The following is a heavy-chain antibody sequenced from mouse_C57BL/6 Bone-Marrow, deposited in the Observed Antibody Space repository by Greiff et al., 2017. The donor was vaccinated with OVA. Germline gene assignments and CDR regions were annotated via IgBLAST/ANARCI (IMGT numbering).Heavy chain of an antibody. CDR3: ARDLIVRAPPY. J-gene: IGHJ3*01. V-gene: IGHV5-4*01. CDR2: ISDGGSYT. Sequence: EVQLVESGGGLVKPGGSLKLSCAASGFTFSSYAMSWVRQTPEKRLEWVATISDGGSYTYYPDNVKGRFTISRDNAKNNLYLQMSHLKSEDTAMYYCARDLIVRAPPYWGQGTLVTVSA. CDR1: GFTFSSYA. D-gene: IGHD2-5*01.